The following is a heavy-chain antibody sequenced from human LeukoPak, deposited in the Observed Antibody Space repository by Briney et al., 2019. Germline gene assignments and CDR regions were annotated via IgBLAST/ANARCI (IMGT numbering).Heavy chain of an antibody. D-gene: IGHD5-24*01. J-gene: IGHJ4*02. CDR1: GYSFTSYW. CDR2: IYPGDSDT. V-gene: IGHV5-51*01. CDR3: ARQPDGYSSIHFDY. Sequence: GESLKISCRGSGYSFTSYWIGWVRQMPGKGLEWMGIIYPGDSDTRYSPSFQGQVTISANRSISTAYLQWSSLKASDTAMYYCARQPDGYSSIHFDYWGQGTLVTVSS.